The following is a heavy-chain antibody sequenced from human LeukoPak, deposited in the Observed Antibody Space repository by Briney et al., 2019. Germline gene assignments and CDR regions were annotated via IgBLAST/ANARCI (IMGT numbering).Heavy chain of an antibody. V-gene: IGHV3-9*01. J-gene: IGHJ4*02. CDR1: GFTFDDYA. D-gene: IGHD3-22*01. CDR3: AKTPDYYDSSGYYHANFDY. Sequence: PGGSLRLSCAASGFTFDDYAMHWVRQAPGKGLEWVSGISWNSGSIGYADSVKGRFTISRDNSKNTLYLQMNSLRAEDTAVYYCAKTPDYYDSSGYYHANFDYWGQGTLVTVSS. CDR2: ISWNSGSI.